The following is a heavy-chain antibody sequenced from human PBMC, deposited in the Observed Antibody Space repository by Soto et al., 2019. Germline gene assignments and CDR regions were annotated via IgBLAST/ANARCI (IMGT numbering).Heavy chain of an antibody. J-gene: IGHJ6*02. D-gene: IGHD3-10*01. CDR2: IWYDGSNK. CDR3: ARDPTEPRGVIRYYYYYGMDV. V-gene: IGHV3-33*01. Sequence: GGSLRLSCAASGFTFSSYGMHWVRQAPGKGLEWVAVIWYDGSNKYYADSVKGRFTISRDNSKNTLYLQTNSLRAEDTAVYYCARDPTEPRGVIRYYYYYGMDVWGQGTTVTVSS. CDR1: GFTFSSYG.